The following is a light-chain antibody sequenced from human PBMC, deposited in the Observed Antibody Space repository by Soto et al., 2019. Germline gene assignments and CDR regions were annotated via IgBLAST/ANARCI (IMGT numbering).Light chain of an antibody. CDR1: SSNIGINT. CDR3: AAWDDSLNGLYV. J-gene: IGLJ1*01. V-gene: IGLV1-44*01. Sequence: QSALTQPPSASGTPGQRVTISCSGSSSNIGINTVNWYQQVPGTAPKLLIYTDNQRPSGVPDRFSGSKSGTSASLAISGLQSEDEADYYCAAWDDSLNGLYVFGTGTKVPS. CDR2: TDN.